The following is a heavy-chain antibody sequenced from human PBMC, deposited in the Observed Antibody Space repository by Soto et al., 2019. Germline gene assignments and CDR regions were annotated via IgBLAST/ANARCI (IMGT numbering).Heavy chain of an antibody. CDR3: ARDRLYDSNTYYYNYGMDV. Sequence: GGSLRLSCXASGFTFISYAMYWVRQAPGKGLEWVAVISYDGSNKNYADSVKGRFTISRDNSKNTLHLQMNSLRAEDTAVYYCARDRLYDSNTYYYNYGMDVWGPGTMVTVSS. V-gene: IGHV3-30-3*01. CDR1: GFTFISYA. J-gene: IGHJ6*02. D-gene: IGHD3-22*01. CDR2: ISYDGSNK.